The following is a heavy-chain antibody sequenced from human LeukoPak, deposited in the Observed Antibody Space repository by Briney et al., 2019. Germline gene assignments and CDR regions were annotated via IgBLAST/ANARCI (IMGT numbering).Heavy chain of an antibody. CDR3: ARVDSSDAYYFDY. V-gene: IGHV4-30-2*01. CDR1: GGSISSSGYY. D-gene: IGHD3-22*01. CDR2: IYHSGST. J-gene: IGHJ4*02. Sequence: SSETLSLTCTVSGGSISSSGYYWSWIRQPPGKGLEWIGYIYHSGSTYYNPSLKSRVTISVDRSKNQFSLKLSSVTAADTAVYYCARVDSSDAYYFDYWGQGTLVTVSS.